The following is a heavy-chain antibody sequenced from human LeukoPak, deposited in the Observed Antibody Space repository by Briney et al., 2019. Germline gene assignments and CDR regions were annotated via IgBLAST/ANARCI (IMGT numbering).Heavy chain of an antibody. CDR1: GFTFSSYS. CDR3: ASWTYYDFWSGLSAFDI. CDR2: IRFTGSYI. D-gene: IGHD3-3*01. V-gene: IGHV3-21*01. Sequence: GGSLRLSCAASGFTFSSYSMNWVRQAPGRGLEWVSSIRFTGSYIYYADSVKGRFTISRDNSKNTLYLQMNSLRAEDTAVYYCASWTYYDFWSGLSAFDIWGQGTMVTVSS. J-gene: IGHJ3*02.